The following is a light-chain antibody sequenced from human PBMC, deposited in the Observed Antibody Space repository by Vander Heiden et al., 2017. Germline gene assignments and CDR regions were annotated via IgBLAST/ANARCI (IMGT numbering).Light chain of an antibody. V-gene: IGKV1-33*01. J-gene: IGKJ4*01. CDR2: DAS. CDR1: HNINSC. Sequence: DIQMTQSPSSLSASVGDRVTITCQASHNINSCLNWYQQKPGKAPELLIYDASTLQTGGPSRFTGNGSGTHFTFTISSRQPEDIATYYCQNDDDLLFLTFGGGTRVEVK. CDR3: QNDDDLLFLT.